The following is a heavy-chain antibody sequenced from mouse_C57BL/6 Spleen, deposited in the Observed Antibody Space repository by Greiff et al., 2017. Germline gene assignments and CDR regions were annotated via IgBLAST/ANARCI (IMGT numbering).Heavy chain of an antibody. CDR1: GFTFSSYG. D-gene: IGHD3-3*01. V-gene: IGHV5-6*01. CDR3: ASGGGTRTYFDS. CDR2: ISSGGSYT. J-gene: IGHJ2*01. Sequence: EVKLVESGGDLVKPGGSLKLSCAASGFTFSSYGMSWVRQTPDKRLEWVATISSGGSYTYSPDSVKGRFTISRDKAKNTLYLQMSSLKSEDTAMYYCASGGGTRTYFDSWGQGTTLTVSS.